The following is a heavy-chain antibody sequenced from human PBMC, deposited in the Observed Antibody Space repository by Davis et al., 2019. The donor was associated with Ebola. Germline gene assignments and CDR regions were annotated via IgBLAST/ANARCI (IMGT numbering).Heavy chain of an antibody. D-gene: IGHD3-9*01. CDR1: GGTFSSYA. Sequence: SVKVSCKASGGTFSSYAISWVRQAPGQGLEWMGGIIPIFGTANYAQKFQGRVTITADKSTSTAYMELSSLRSEDTAVYYCATNYDILTGSAGPYGMDVWGQGTTVTVSS. CDR2: IIPIFGTA. V-gene: IGHV1-69*06. CDR3: ATNYDILTGSAGPYGMDV. J-gene: IGHJ6*02.